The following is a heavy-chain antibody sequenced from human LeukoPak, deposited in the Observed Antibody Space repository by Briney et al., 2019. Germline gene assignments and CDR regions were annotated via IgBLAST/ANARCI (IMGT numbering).Heavy chain of an antibody. CDR2: IEQYGSEK. Sequence: PGGSLRLSCAASGFSFSDSWMTWVRQAPGKGLEWVANIEQYGSEKNYVDSVKGRFTISRDNAKNSLYLQMNSLRAEDTAVYYCARVFWEKDGFIGAFDIWGQGTMVTVSS. J-gene: IGHJ3*02. CDR1: GFSFSDSW. D-gene: IGHD3-3*01. CDR3: ARVFWEKDGFIGAFDI. V-gene: IGHV3-7*02.